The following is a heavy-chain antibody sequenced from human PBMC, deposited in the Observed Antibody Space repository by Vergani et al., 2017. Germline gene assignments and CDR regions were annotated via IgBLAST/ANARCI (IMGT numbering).Heavy chain of an antibody. CDR2: ISYDGSKK. CDR3: AKDGGYGDSYFDL. J-gene: IGHJ2*01. Sequence: QVQLVESGGGVVQPGRSLRLSCAASGFTFSTYGMHWVRQAPGKGVGWVAVISYDGSKKYYADSVKGRLTISRDNSKNTLYVTMNSLRAEDTAVYYCAKDGGYGDSYFDLWGRGTLVTVSS. CDR1: GFTFSTYG. D-gene: IGHD4-17*01. V-gene: IGHV3-30*18.